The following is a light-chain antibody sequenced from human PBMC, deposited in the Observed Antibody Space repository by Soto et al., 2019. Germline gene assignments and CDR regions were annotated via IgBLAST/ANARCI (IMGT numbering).Light chain of an antibody. CDR1: SSDVGSYNF. V-gene: IGLV2-23*02. Sequence: QSALTQPASVSGSPGQSITISCTGTSSDVGSYNFVSWYQQHPGKAPKLMIYDVTKRPSGVSDRFSGSRSGNTASLTISGLQAEDEADYYCCSYASSSTYVFGSGTKLTVL. CDR3: CSYASSSTYV. J-gene: IGLJ1*01. CDR2: DVT.